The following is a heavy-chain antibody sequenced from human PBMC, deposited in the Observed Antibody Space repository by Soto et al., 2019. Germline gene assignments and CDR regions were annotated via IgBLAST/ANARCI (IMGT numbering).Heavy chain of an antibody. D-gene: IGHD6-19*01. J-gene: IGHJ1*01. CDR1: GFTFSSYG. CDR2: ISYDGSNK. Sequence: GSLILSFAAAGFTFSSYGMHWVRQAPGKGLEGVAVISYDGSNKYYADSVKGRFTISRDNSKNTLYLQMNSLRAEDTAVYYCEKVGYSSGLFAFWGQRPLVPVSS. V-gene: IGHV3-30*18. CDR3: EKVGYSSGLFAF.